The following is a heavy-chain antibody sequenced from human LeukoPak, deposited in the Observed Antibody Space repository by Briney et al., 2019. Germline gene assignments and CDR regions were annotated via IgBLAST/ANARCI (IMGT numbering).Heavy chain of an antibody. J-gene: IGHJ6*03. CDR2: MFYDGSDK. CDR3: AKDLAARPAYYYYMDV. D-gene: IGHD6-6*01. Sequence: GGSLRLSCVASGFNFGGYGMQWVRQAPGKGLEWVAVMFYDGSDKYYADSVKGRFTISRDNSKNTLYLQMNSLRAEDTAVYYCAKDLAARPAYYYYMDVWGKGTTVTVSS. V-gene: IGHV3-33*06. CDR1: GFNFGGYG.